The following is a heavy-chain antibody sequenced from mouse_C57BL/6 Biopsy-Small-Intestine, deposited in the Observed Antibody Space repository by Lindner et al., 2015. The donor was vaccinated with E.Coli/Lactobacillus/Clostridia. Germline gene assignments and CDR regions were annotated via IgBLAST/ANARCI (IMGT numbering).Heavy chain of an antibody. CDR2: IRSKSNNYAT. D-gene: IGHD3-2*02. CDR1: GFSFNTYA. Sequence: VQLQESGGGLVQPKGSLKLSCAASGFSFNTYAMNWVRQAPGKGLEWVARIRSKSNNYATYYADSVKDRFTISRDDSESMLYLQMNNLKTEDTGMYYCVRRGSSGPYYAMDYWGQGTSVTVSS. J-gene: IGHJ4*01. V-gene: IGHV10-1*01. CDR3: VRRGSSGPYYAMDY.